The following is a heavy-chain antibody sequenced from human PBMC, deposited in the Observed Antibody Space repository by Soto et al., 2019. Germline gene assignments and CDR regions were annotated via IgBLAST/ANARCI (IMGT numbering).Heavy chain of an antibody. Sequence: QVQLVESGGGVVQPGRSLRLSCAASGFPFSSYGMHWVREAPGKGLEWVAVISYDGSNKYYADSVKGRFTISRDNSASTLYLQMNSLRPEDTALYYCVGGQYYLDYRGQGPLVTVSP. J-gene: IGHJ4*02. D-gene: IGHD3-10*01. CDR2: ISYDGSNK. CDR3: VGGQYYLDY. CDR1: GFPFSSYG. V-gene: IGHV3-30*03.